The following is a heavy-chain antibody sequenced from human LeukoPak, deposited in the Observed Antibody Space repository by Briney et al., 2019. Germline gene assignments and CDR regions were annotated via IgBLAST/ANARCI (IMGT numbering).Heavy chain of an antibody. D-gene: IGHD6-13*01. CDR3: AKADPSSSWHYYMDV. J-gene: IGHJ6*03. V-gene: IGHV3-23*01. CDR1: GFTLSSNG. CDR2: MSRSGGTT. Sequence: GGSLRLSCAASGFTLSSNGMSWVRQAPGKGLEWVSTMSRSGGTTYYADSVKGRFSISRDNSKNTLFLLMNSLRAEDTALYYCAKADPSSSWHYYMDVWGKGTTVTVSS.